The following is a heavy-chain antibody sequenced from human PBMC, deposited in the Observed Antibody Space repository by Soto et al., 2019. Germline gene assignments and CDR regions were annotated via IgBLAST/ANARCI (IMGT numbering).Heavy chain of an antibody. CDR1: GGSISTSNW. Sequence: SETLSLTCAVSGGSISTSNWWSCVRQPPGKGLEWIGEIYRSGSSNYNPSLTSRVTMSADTSNNQFSLTLTSVTAADTAVYYCAKAVKYYDSTGYDAFAVWGQGIMVTVSS. V-gene: IGHV4-4*02. CDR3: AKAVKYYDSTGYDAFAV. J-gene: IGHJ3*01. D-gene: IGHD3-22*01. CDR2: IYRSGSS.